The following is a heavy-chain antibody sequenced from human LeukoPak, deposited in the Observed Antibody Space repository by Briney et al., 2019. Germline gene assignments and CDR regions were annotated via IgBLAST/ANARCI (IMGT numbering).Heavy chain of an antibody. V-gene: IGHV3-7*01. CDR3: ARADPWSVRELRNIDY. CDR2: IKQDGSEK. Sequence: PGGSLRLSCAASGFTFSSYWMSWVRQAPGKGLEWVANIKQDGSEKYYVDSVKGRFTISRDNAKNSLYLQMNSLRAEDTAVYYCARADPWSVRELRNIDYWGQGTLVTVSS. CDR1: GFTFSSYW. J-gene: IGHJ4*02. D-gene: IGHD1-26*01.